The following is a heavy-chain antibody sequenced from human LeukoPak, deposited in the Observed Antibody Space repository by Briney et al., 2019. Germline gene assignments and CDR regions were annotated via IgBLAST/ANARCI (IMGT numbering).Heavy chain of an antibody. CDR3: AREYDRDSSGYYGFDY. CDR2: IYYSGST. CDR1: GGSISSGGYY. Sequence: SETLSLTCTVSGGSISSGGYYWSWIRQHPGKGLEWIGYIYYSGSTYYNPSLKSRVTISVDTSKNQFSLKLSSVTAADTAMYYCAREYDRDSSGYYGFDYWDQGTLVTVSS. V-gene: IGHV4-31*03. J-gene: IGHJ4*02. D-gene: IGHD3-22*01.